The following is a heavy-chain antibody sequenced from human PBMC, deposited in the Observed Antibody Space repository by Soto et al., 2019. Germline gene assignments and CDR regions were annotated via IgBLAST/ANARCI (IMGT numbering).Heavy chain of an antibody. Sequence: GASVKVSCKASGYSFTSYGMSWVRQAPGQGLEWMGWISAYNGNTNYAQKFQGWVTMTRDTSNSTAYVELSRLRSDDTAVYYCARDQGGDDFWSGYYRNRTNYYYYYGMDVWGQGTTVTVSS. J-gene: IGHJ6*02. CDR3: ARDQGGDDFWSGYYRNRTNYYYYYGMDV. V-gene: IGHV1-18*01. CDR1: GYSFTSYG. D-gene: IGHD3-3*01. CDR2: ISAYNGNT.